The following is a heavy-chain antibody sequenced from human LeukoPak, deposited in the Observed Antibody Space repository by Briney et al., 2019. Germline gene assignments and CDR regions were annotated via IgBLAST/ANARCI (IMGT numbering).Heavy chain of an antibody. CDR2: ISAYNGNT. CDR3: AAGTPWDYYMDV. Sequence: ASVKVSCKASGYTFTSYGISWVRQAPGQRLEWMGWISAYNGNTNYAQKLQGRVTMSTDTSTSTAYMELRSLRSDDTAVYYCAAGTPWDYYMDVWGKGTTVTVSS. D-gene: IGHD1-1*01. CDR1: GYTFTSYG. V-gene: IGHV1-18*01. J-gene: IGHJ6*03.